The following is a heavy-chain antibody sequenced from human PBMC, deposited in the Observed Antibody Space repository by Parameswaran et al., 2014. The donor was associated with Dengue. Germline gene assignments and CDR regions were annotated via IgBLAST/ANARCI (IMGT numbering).Heavy chain of an antibody. Sequence: WIRQPPGKGLEWIGYIYYSGRIYYNPSLKSRVTISGDTSKNQFSLNLSSVTAADTAVYYCARHMAVVTAINNDAFDIWGQGTMVTVSS. D-gene: IGHD2-21*02. CDR2: IYYSGRI. CDR3: ARHMAVVTAINNDAFDI. J-gene: IGHJ3*02. V-gene: IGHV4-30-4*01.